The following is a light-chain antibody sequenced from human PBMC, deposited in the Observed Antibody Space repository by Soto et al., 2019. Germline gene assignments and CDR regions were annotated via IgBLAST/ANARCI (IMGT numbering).Light chain of an antibody. CDR1: QSVVRY. CDR2: DTS. V-gene: IGKV3-11*01. CDR3: QQRTCWPWP. J-gene: IGKJ1*01. Sequence: EIVLTQSPATLSLSPGERATLSCRASQSVVRYLAWYQQKPGQAPRLLIYDTSNRVTGVPARFSGSGSGTDFSLTISSLEPEDFAVYYGQQRTCWPWPFGQGTKVEIK.